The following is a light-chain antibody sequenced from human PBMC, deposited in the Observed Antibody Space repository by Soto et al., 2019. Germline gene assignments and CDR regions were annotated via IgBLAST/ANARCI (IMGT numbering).Light chain of an antibody. CDR2: AAS. J-gene: IGKJ5*01. CDR3: QHANSFPIT. CDR1: QGISSW. V-gene: IGKV1-12*01. Sequence: DIQMTQSPSSVSASVGDRVTITCRASQGISSWVAWYQQKPGKAPKLLIYAASSLQSGVPSRFSGRGSGTDFTLTISSLQPEDFATYYCQHANSFPITFGQWTRLEIK.